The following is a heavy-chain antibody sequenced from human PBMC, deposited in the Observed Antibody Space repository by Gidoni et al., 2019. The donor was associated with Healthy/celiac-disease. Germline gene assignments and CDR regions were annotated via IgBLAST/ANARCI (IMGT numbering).Heavy chain of an antibody. CDR1: GFTFRSYS. CDR2: ISSSSSYI. CDR3: ARGENGVCPD. D-gene: IGHD2-8*01. J-gene: IGHJ4*02. V-gene: IGHV3-21*01. Sequence: EVQLVESGGGVVKPGWSLRLSCAASGFTFRSYSMNWVRQAPGKGLEWVSSISSSSSYIYYADSVKGRFTISRDNAKNSLYLQRNSLRAEDTAVYYCARGENGVCPDWGQGTLVTVSS.